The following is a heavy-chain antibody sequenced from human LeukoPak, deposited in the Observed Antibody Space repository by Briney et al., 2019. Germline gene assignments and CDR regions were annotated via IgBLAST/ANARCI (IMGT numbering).Heavy chain of an antibody. V-gene: IGHV3-74*01. CDR3: ATIGDTAMVF. J-gene: IGHJ4*02. CDR1: GFTFSSHW. Sequence: GGSLRLSCAASGFTFSSHWMHWVRQAPGKGLVWVSRINSDGSSISYADSVKGRFTISRDNAKNTLYLQMNSLRAEDTAVYYCATIGDTAMVFWGQGTLVTVSS. D-gene: IGHD5-18*01. CDR2: INSDGSSI.